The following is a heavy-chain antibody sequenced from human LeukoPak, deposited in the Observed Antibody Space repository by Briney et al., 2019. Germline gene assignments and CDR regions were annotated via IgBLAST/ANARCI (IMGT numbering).Heavy chain of an antibody. J-gene: IGHJ2*01. Sequence: SETLSLTCTVSGGSISSYYWSWPRQPPGKGLEWIGYIYYSGSTNYNPSLKSRVTISVDTSKNQFSLKLSSVTAADTAVYYCARGYSYGYSKYWYFDLWGRGTLVTVSS. V-gene: IGHV4-59*01. CDR3: ARGYSYGYSKYWYFDL. CDR1: GGSISSYY. D-gene: IGHD5-18*01. CDR2: IYYSGST.